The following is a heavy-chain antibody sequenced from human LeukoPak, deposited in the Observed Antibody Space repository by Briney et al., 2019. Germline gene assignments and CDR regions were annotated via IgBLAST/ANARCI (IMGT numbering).Heavy chain of an antibody. D-gene: IGHD5-12*01. V-gene: IGHV1-18*01. J-gene: IGHJ3*02. CDR2: ISAYNGNT. Sequence: ASVKVSCKASGYTFTSYGISWVRQAPGQGLEWMGWISAYNGNTNYAQKLQGRVTMTTDTSTSTAYMELRSLRSDDTAVYYCARVSGYDTINDAFDIWGQGTMVTVSS. CDR3: ARVSGYDTINDAFDI. CDR1: GYTFTSYG.